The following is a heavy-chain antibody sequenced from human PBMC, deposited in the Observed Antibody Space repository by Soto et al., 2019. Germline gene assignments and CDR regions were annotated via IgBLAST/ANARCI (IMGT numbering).Heavy chain of an antibody. CDR3: ARDPGTGAALRAYHFDY. CDR2: INAGNGDT. D-gene: IGHD1-1*01. J-gene: IGHJ4*02. V-gene: IGHV1-3*01. CDR1: RYSFTTYA. Sequence: KVSCKASRYSFTTYALHWVRQAPGQRLEWMGWINAGNGDTKYSEKFQGRVTITRDTSANTAYMELSSLRSEDTSVYYCARDPGTGAALRAYHFDYWGQGTLVTVSS.